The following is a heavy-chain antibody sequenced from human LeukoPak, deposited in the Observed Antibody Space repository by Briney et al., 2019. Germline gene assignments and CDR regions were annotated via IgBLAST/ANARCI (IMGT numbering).Heavy chain of an antibody. CDR1: GGSISSYY. CDR2: IYYSGST. Sequence: SETLSLTCTVSGGSISSYYWSWIRQPPGKGLEWIGYIYYSGSTNYNPSLKGRVTISVDTSKNQFSLKLSSVAAADTAVYYCARLYFDWPDWYFDLWGRGTLVTVSS. V-gene: IGHV4-59*01. J-gene: IGHJ2*01. D-gene: IGHD3-9*01. CDR3: ARLYFDWPDWYFDL.